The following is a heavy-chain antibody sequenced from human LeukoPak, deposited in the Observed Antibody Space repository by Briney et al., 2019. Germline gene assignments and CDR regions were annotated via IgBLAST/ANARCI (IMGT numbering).Heavy chain of an antibody. J-gene: IGHJ6*03. CDR3: ARVGLGSHGSQYYYYMDV. CDR2: IYHSGST. V-gene: IGHV4-4*02. CDR1: GGSISSSNW. D-gene: IGHD3-16*01. Sequence: SETLSLTCAVSGGSISSSNWWSWVRQPPGKGLEWVGEIYHSGSTNYNPSLKSRVTISVDKSKNQFSLKLSSVTAADTAVYYCARVGLGSHGSQYYYYMDVWGKGTTVIISS.